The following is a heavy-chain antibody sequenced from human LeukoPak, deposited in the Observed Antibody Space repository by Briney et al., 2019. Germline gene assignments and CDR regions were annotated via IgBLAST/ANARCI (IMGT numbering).Heavy chain of an antibody. Sequence: LKPSETLSLTCAVYGGSFSGYYWNWIRQPPEKGLEWIGEINQSGSINYNPSLKSRFTMSVDTSKNQFSLKLSSVTAADTAVYYCARGSYGDYGFKHWYFDLWGRGTLVTVSS. V-gene: IGHV4-34*01. CDR3: ARGSYGDYGFKHWYFDL. CDR1: GGSFSGYY. CDR2: INQSGSI. J-gene: IGHJ2*01. D-gene: IGHD4-17*01.